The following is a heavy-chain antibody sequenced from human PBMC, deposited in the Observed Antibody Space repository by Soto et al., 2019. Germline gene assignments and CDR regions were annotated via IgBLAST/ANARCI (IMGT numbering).Heavy chain of an antibody. Sequence: QVQLVQSGAEVKKPGSSVKVSCKASGGTSSSYAISWVRQAPGQGLELMGGIIPIFGTANYAQKFQGRVTITADESTSTAYMELSSLRSEDTAVYYCARDHDSSGYYYWWGQGTLVTVSS. D-gene: IGHD3-22*01. CDR1: GGTSSSYA. CDR3: ARDHDSSGYYYW. J-gene: IGHJ4*02. CDR2: IIPIFGTA. V-gene: IGHV1-69*01.